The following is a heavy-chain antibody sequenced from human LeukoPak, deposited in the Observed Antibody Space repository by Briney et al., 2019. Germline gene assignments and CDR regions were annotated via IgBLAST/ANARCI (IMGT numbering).Heavy chain of an antibody. D-gene: IGHD3-10*01. CDR2: ISAYNGNT. J-gene: IGHJ4*01. V-gene: IGHV1-18*01. CDR3: ARVPPLLWFGESLSFDY. CDR1: GYTFTSYG. Sequence: ASVKVSCKASGYTFTSYGISWVRQAPGQGLEWMGWISAYNGNTNYAQKLQGRVTMTTDTSTSTAYMELRSLRSDDTAVYYCARVPPLLWFGESLSFDYWGQEPWSPSPQ.